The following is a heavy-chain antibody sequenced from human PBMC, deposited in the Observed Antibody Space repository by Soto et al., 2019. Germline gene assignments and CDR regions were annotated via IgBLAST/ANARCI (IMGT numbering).Heavy chain of an antibody. CDR1: GGTFSSYA. CDR2: IIPIFGTA. V-gene: IGHV1-69*01. D-gene: IGHD2-15*01. J-gene: IGHJ5*02. Sequence: QVQLVQSGAEVKKPGSSVKVSCKASGGTFSSYAISWVRQAPGQGLEWMGGIIPIFGTANYAQKFQGIVTITADESTSTAYMELSSLRSEDTAVYYCASWGLGYCSGGSCPNWFDPWGQGTLVTVSS. CDR3: ASWGLGYCSGGSCPNWFDP.